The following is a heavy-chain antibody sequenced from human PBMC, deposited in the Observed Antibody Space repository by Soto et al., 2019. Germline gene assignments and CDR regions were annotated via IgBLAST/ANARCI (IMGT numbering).Heavy chain of an antibody. Sequence: QITLKESGPTLVKPTQTLTLTCTFSGFSFSTRGVGVAWIRQPPGKALEWLALIYWDDDEGYSPSLKSRLTITNDTTKNQVVLTMTNMDPVETAPYYCAHRPRGYSYHFDYWGQGTLVTVSS. J-gene: IGHJ4*02. CDR2: IYWDDDE. D-gene: IGHD5-18*01. CDR1: GFSFSTRGVG. V-gene: IGHV2-5*02. CDR3: AHRPRGYSYHFDY.